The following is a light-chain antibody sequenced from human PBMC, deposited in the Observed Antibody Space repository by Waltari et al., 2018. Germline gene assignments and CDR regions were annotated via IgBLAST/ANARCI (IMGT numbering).Light chain of an antibody. CDR2: QDS. J-gene: IGLJ2*01. CDR3: QAWDSSTDVV. CDR1: NLEDKY. Sequence: SELTQPPSVSVSPGQTASIPCSGDNLEDKYVCWYQQTAGQSPVLVIHQDSRRPSGIPERFSGSSSGNTATLTISGTQAMDEADYYCQAWDSSTDVVFGGGTRLTVL. V-gene: IGLV3-1*01.